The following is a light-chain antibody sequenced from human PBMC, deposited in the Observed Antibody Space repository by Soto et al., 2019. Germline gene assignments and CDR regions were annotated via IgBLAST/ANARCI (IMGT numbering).Light chain of an antibody. Sequence: EIVLSQSXGILSLSPREXXXXXSXATQSITTNSAALSQLRXGQAPRLLTYGLSXTAPGISSTFSASRSATEFPLTISSLQSEDFAVYYCQQYNNWPWTFVQGTKVDIK. CDR3: QQYNNWPWT. CDR1: QSITTN. V-gene: IGKV3-15*01. CDR2: GLS. J-gene: IGKJ1*01.